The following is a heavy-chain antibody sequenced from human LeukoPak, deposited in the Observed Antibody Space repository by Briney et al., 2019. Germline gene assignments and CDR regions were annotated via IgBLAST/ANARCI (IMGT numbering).Heavy chain of an antibody. Sequence: PGGSLRLSCAAYGFIVSSNYMSWVRQATGKGLEWVSVIYTGGTTYYADSVKGRFTISRDNSKDTLYLQMNSLRAEDTAVYYCARDLETVRGVIPYWGQGTLVTVSS. V-gene: IGHV3-66*01. CDR1: GFIVSSNY. D-gene: IGHD3-10*01. CDR2: IYTGGTT. CDR3: ARDLETVRGVIPY. J-gene: IGHJ4*02.